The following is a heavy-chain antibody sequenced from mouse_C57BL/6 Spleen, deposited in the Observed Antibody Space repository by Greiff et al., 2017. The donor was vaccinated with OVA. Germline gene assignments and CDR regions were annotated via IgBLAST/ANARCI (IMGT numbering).Heavy chain of an antibody. Sequence: DVQLVESEGGLVQPGSSMKLSCTASGFTFSDYYMAWVRQVPEKGLEWVANINYDGSSTYYLDSLKSRFIISRDNAKNILYLQMSSLKSEDTATYYCARSYYGSYWYFDVWGTGTTVTVSS. D-gene: IGHD1-1*01. V-gene: IGHV5-16*01. CDR3: ARSYYGSYWYFDV. CDR1: GFTFSDYY. CDR2: INYDGSST. J-gene: IGHJ1*03.